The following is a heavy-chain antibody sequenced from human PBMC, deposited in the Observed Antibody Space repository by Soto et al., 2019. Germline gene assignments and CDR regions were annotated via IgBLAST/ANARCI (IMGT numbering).Heavy chain of an antibody. J-gene: IGHJ4*02. Sequence: DVQLVQSGGGLVQPGGSLRLSCAASGFSVTSYYMSWVRQAPGKGLEWVSVIWTGGGTSYKDSVKGRFTISRDNAQNTLSLDMSSLRVEDTAGYYCARGYFDYWGQGVLVTVSS. CDR3: ARGYFDY. CDR1: GFSVTSYY. CDR2: IWTGGGT. V-gene: IGHV3-66*01.